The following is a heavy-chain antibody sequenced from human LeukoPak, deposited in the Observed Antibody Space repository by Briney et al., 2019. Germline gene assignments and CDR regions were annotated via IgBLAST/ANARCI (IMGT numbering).Heavy chain of an antibody. CDR2: ISAYNGNT. CDR3: ARGHSYGYDY. J-gene: IGHJ4*02. CDR1: GCTFTSYG. Sequence: GASVKVSCKASGCTFTSYGISWVGQAPGQGVEWMGGISAYNGNTNYAQKLQGRVTMTTDTSTSTDYMELRSLRSDDTAVYYCARGHSYGYDYWGQGTLATVSS. V-gene: IGHV1-18*04. D-gene: IGHD5-18*01.